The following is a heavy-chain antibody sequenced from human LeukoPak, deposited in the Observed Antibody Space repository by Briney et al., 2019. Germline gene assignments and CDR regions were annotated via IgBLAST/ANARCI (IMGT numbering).Heavy chain of an antibody. V-gene: IGHV4-4*09. CDR1: GGSNNSYY. Sequence: PSETLSLTCTVSGGSNNSYYWSWIRQPPGKGLEWIGYTHPSGNTNYSPTLKSRVTISIDMSRNQYSLKLSSVTAADTAVYYCARKAPKETWFDPWGQGTLVTVSS. J-gene: IGHJ5*02. CDR2: THPSGNT. CDR3: ARKAPKETWFDP.